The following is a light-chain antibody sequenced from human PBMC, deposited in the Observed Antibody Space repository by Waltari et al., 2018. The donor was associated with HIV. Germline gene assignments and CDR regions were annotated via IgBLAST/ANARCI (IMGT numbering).Light chain of an antibody. V-gene: IGKV1-12*01. Sequence: DIQMTQSPFFVSASVGDRVTITCRASQAISSWLTWYQQRPGVAPKLLIYASSTLQSGVPTRFSGGRSGANFTLTISSLQPEDFATYFCQQADGLPWTFGQGTKVEMK. CDR1: QAISSW. CDR3: QQADGLPWT. J-gene: IGKJ1*01. CDR2: ASS.